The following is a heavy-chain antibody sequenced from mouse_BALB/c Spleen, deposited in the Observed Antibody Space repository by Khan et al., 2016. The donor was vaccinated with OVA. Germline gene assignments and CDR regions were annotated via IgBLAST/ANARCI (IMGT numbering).Heavy chain of an antibody. D-gene: IGHD1-1*01. CDR3: ASVYGGGFDY. Sequence: EVQLQESGPGLVKPSQSLSLTCTVTGYSITTDYAWNWIRQFPGNKLEWMGYISYSGNTKYNPSLKSRISITQDTSKNQFFLQLKSVTTEDTARYYCASVYGGGFDYWGQGTTLTVSA. J-gene: IGHJ2*01. V-gene: IGHV3-2*02. CDR1: GYSITTDYA. CDR2: ISYSGNT.